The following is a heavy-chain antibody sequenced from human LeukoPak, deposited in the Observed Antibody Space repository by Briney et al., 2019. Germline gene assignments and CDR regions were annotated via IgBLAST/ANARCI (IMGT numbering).Heavy chain of an antibody. D-gene: IGHD6-13*01. Sequence: GGSLRLSCAASGFTFSSFGMHWVREAPGKGLEWVALISYDGSNKYYADSVKGRFTISRDNSKNTLYLQLNSLRAEDTAVYYCARGSSSWYYFDYWGQGTLVTVSS. CDR1: GFTFSSFG. V-gene: IGHV3-30*03. J-gene: IGHJ4*02. CDR3: ARGSSSWYYFDY. CDR2: ISYDGSNK.